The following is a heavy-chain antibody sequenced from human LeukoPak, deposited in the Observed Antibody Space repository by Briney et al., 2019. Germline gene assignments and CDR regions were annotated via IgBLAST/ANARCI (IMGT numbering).Heavy chain of an antibody. CDR2: ISYDRSNK. V-gene: IGHV3-33*01. Sequence: PGGSLRLSCAASGFTFSSYGMHWVRQAPGKGLEWVAVISYDRSNKYYADSVKGRFTISRDNSKNTLYLQMNSLRAEDTAVYYCARDGGYYDSSGYYFGYWGQGTLVTVSS. D-gene: IGHD3-22*01. CDR3: ARDGGYYDSSGYYFGY. J-gene: IGHJ4*02. CDR1: GFTFSSYG.